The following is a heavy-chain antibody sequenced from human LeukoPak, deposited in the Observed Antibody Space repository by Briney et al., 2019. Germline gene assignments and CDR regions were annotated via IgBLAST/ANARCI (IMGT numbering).Heavy chain of an antibody. CDR2: ISDSGGTI. CDR3: AREGGDWGEGYFDY. D-gene: IGHD3-16*01. CDR1: GFTFSDYY. Sequence: GGSLRLSCATSGFTFSDYYMSWIRQVPGKGLEWVSYISDSGGTIYYADSVKGRFTISRDNAKNSLYLQMNSLRAEDTAVYYYAREGGDWGEGYFDYWGQGTLVTVSS. V-gene: IGHV3-11*01. J-gene: IGHJ4*02.